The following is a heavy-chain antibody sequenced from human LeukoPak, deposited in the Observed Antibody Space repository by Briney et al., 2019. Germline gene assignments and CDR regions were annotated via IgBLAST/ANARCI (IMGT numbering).Heavy chain of an antibody. CDR2: ISSGDST. CDR1: GFTVNNKY. V-gene: IGHV3-53*01. Sequence: GSLRLSCAASGFTVNNKYMNWVRQAPGKGLEWVSVISSGDSTYYADSVKGRFTISRDNSKNTLYLQMNSLRVEDTAVYYCGRDLIGTAASWDSWGQGTLVTVSS. D-gene: IGHD6-25*01. J-gene: IGHJ4*02. CDR3: GRDLIGTAASWDS.